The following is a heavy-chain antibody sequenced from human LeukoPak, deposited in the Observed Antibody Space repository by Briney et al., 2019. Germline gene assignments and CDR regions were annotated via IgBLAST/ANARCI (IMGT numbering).Heavy chain of an antibody. D-gene: IGHD1-20*01. CDR2: ISASGATT. V-gene: IGHV3-23*01. CDR1: GFTFSSHA. J-gene: IGHJ4*02. Sequence: GGSLRLSCAASGFTFSSHALSWVRQAPGKGLEWVSTISASGATTYYADSVRGRFTTSRGNSKSTLYLQVNSLRAGDTALYYCARLYNWKEGFDYWGQGTLVTVSS. CDR3: ARLYNWKEGFDY.